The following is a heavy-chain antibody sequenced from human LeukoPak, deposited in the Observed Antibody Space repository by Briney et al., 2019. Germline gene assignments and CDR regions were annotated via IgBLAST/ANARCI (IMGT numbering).Heavy chain of an antibody. D-gene: IGHD4-23*01. J-gene: IGHJ4*02. Sequence: PGGSLRLSCAASGFTFSSYAMSWVRQAPGKGLVWVSRINSDGSSTSYADSVKGRFTISRDNAKNTLYLQMNSLRAEDTAVYYCAGGNLFFFDYWGQGTLVTVSS. V-gene: IGHV3-74*01. CDR3: AGGNLFFFDY. CDR2: INSDGSST. CDR1: GFTFSSYA.